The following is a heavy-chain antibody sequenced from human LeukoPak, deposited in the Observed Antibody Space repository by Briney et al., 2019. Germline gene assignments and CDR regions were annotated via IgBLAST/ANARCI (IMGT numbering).Heavy chain of an antibody. V-gene: IGHV1-69*04. CDR2: IIPILGIA. J-gene: IGHJ4*02. CDR3: ARGYDSSGFPNDY. CDR1: GYTFTSYG. Sequence: SVKVSCKASGYTFTSYGISWVRQAPGQGLEWMGRIIPILGIANYAQKFQGRVTITADKSTSTAYMELSSLRSEDTAVYYCARGYDSSGFPNDYWGQGTLVTVSS. D-gene: IGHD3-22*01.